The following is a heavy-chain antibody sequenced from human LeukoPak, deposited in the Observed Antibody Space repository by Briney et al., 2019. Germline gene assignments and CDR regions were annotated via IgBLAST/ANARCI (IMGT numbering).Heavy chain of an antibody. CDR3: ARVRSCTSCNDYYYYYGMDV. CDR2: IKLDGSEK. V-gene: IGHV3-7*03. Sequence: GGSLRLSCVASGFTFGKYWMSWVRQAPGKGLEWVANIKLDGSEKNYVDSVKGRFTISRDNTKNSLYLQMNSLRAEDTAVFYCARVRSCTSCNDYYYYYGMDVWGQGTTVTVSS. CDR1: GFTFGKYW. J-gene: IGHJ6*02. D-gene: IGHD2-2*01.